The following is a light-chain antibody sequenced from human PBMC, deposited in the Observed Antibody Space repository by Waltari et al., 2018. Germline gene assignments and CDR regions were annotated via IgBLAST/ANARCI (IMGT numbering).Light chain of an antibody. CDR1: QGISSY. V-gene: IGKV1-16*01. Sequence: DIPMTQSPSPLSASVGDTVTITCRASQGISSYLAWYQQKPGKAPKRLIYAASTLQSGVPSRFSGSGSGTDFTLTISSLQPEDFATYYCQQHNSLPWTFGQGTKVEIK. CDR3: QQHNSLPWT. CDR2: AAS. J-gene: IGKJ1*01.